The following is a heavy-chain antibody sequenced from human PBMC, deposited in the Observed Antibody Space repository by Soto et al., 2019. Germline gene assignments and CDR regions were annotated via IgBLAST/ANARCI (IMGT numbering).Heavy chain of an antibody. CDR3: ARSPKRQWLSWFDA. J-gene: IGHJ5*02. V-gene: IGHV4-39*01. D-gene: IGHD6-19*01. CDR1: GGSISSSSYY. Sequence: KTSETLSLTCTVSGGSISSSSYYWGWIRQPPGKGLEWIGNIYYSGSTYYNPSLKSRVTISVDTSKNQFSLKLSSVTAADTAVYYCARSPKRQWLSWFDAWGQGTLVTVSS. CDR2: IYYSGST.